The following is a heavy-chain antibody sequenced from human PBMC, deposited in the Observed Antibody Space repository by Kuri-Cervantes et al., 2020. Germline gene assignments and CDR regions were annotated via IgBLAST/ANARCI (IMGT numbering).Heavy chain of an antibody. CDR2: IDWDDDK. V-gene: IGHV2-70*04. D-gene: IGHD1-26*01. CDR1: GFSLSTSGMR. J-gene: IGHJ5*02. CDR3: AHISRYSGSYHNWFDP. Sequence: SGPTLVKPTQTLTPTCTFSGFSLSTSGMRVSWIRQPPGKALEWLARIDWDDDKFYSTSLKTRLTISKDTSKNQVVLTMTNMDPVDTATYYCAHISRYSGSYHNWFDPWGQGALVTVSS.